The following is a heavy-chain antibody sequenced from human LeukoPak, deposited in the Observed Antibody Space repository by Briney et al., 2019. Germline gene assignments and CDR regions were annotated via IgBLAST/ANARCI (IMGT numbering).Heavy chain of an antibody. CDR2: ISYDGSNK. Sequence: GGSLRLSCAASGFTSSSYGMHWVRQAPGKGLEWVAVISYDGSNKYYADSVKGRFTISRDNSKNTLYLQMNSLRAEDTAVYYCAKGGYDYHLDYWGQGTLVTVSS. J-gene: IGHJ4*02. CDR1: GFTSSSYG. CDR3: AKGGYDYHLDY. V-gene: IGHV3-30*18. D-gene: IGHD5-12*01.